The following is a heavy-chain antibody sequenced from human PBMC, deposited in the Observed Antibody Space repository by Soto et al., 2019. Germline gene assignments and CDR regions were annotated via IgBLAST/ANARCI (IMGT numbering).Heavy chain of an antibody. J-gene: IGHJ4*02. CDR1: GGLFSSYA. D-gene: IGHD3-22*01. CDR3: ARGGSGYVWFNEF. Sequence: QEQLVQSGAEVKKSGSSVKVSCKDTGGLFSSYAVSWVRQAPGQGLESMGGIIPVFDTVYYAQKFQGRVTITADESTNTAYMELSSLRSEDTAMYYCARGGSGYVWFNEFWGQGTLVTVSS. V-gene: IGHV1-69*01. CDR2: IIPVFDTV.